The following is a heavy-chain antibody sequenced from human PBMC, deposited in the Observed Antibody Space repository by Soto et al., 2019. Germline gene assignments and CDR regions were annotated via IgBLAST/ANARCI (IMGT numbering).Heavy chain of an antibody. V-gene: IGHV1-69*02. CDR1: GYTFTGYY. CDR3: AQMWFGELWHGKDV. Sequence: ASVKVSCKASGYTFTGYYMHWVRQAPGQGLEWMGRIIPILGIANYAQKFQSRITITADKSTSTVNMELRRLGSEDTAVYYCAQMWFGELWHGKDVWGQGTTVTVSS. J-gene: IGHJ6*02. D-gene: IGHD3-10*01. CDR2: IIPILGIA.